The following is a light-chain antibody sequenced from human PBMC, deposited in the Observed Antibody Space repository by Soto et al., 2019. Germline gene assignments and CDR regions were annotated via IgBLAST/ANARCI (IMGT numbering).Light chain of an antibody. Sequence: QSVLTQPASVSGSPGQSITISCTGTSSDVGGYNYVSWYQQHPGKVPKLMIYEVSNRPSGVVNRFSGSKSGNTASLTISGLQAEDEADYYYSSFTSSSTQVFGTGTKVTVL. CDR2: EVS. V-gene: IGLV2-14*01. J-gene: IGLJ1*01. CDR3: SSFTSSSTQV. CDR1: SSDVGGYNY.